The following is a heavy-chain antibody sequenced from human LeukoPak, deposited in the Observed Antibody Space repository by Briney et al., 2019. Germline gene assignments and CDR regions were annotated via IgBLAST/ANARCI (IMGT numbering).Heavy chain of an antibody. D-gene: IGHD5-18*01. Sequence: GGSLGLSCAASGFTFSSYEMNWVRQAPGKGLEWVSYISSSGSTIYYADSVKGRFTISRDNAKNSLYLQMNTLRAEDTAVYYCARGSDTAMVLFYYFDYWGQGTLVTVSS. CDR3: ARGSDTAMVLFYYFDY. J-gene: IGHJ4*02. V-gene: IGHV3-48*03. CDR2: ISSSGSTI. CDR1: GFTFSSYE.